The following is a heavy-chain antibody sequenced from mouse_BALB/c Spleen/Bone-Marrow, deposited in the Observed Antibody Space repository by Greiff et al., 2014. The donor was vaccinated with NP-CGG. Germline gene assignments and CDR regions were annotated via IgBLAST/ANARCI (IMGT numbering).Heavy chain of an antibody. D-gene: IGHD1-1*01. CDR1: GYAFSSYR. Sequence: VQLQQSGAELVRPGSSVKISCKASGYAFSSYRVNWVKQRPGQGLEWIGQIYPGDGDTNYNGKFKGKATLTADKSSSTAYMQLSSLTSEDSAVYFCARRDGSTYYYAMDYWGQGTSVTVSS. CDR2: IYPGDGDT. CDR3: ARRDGSTYYYAMDY. V-gene: IGHV1-80*01. J-gene: IGHJ4*01.